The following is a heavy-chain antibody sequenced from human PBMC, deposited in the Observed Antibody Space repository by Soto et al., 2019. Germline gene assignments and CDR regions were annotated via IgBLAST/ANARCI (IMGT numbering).Heavy chain of an antibody. CDR2: IKSNIHGGTT. Sequence: EVQLVESGGGLVKPGGSLRLSCAASGFAFSSAWMNWVRQSPGKGLEWVGRIKSNIHGGTTDYNTPVKGRFTISRDDSENTLYLQMDSLKTEDTAVYYCASRSIVVGRLDFWGQGTLVTVSS. CDR3: ASRSIVVGRLDF. D-gene: IGHD3-22*01. J-gene: IGHJ4*02. CDR1: GFAFSSAW. V-gene: IGHV3-15*07.